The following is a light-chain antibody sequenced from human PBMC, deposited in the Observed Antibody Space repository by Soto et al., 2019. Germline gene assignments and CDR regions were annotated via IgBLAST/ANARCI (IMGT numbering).Light chain of an antibody. J-gene: IGKJ1*01. CDR2: GAS. V-gene: IGKV3-15*01. CDR1: QSLSSSY. Sequence: EIVLTQSPGTLSLSPGERATLSCRASQSLSSSYLAWYQQKPGQAPRLLIYGASTRATGIPARISGRGSGTEFTLTISGLQSEDFAVYYCQQYNDWPRTFGQGTKVDIK. CDR3: QQYNDWPRT.